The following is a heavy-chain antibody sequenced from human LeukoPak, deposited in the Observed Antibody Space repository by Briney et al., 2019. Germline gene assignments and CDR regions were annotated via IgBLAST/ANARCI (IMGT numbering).Heavy chain of an antibody. Sequence: ASVKVSCKASGYSFPGYGFTWVRQAPGQGLDWMGWISGYNGNTNYVQKFQGRFTMTTDPSTSTAYMELWSLRSDDTAVYYCARRTYYNDSGSYPRPGEDWFDPWGQGTLVTVSS. CDR2: ISGYNGNT. D-gene: IGHD3-10*01. CDR3: ARRTYYNDSGSYPRPGEDWFDP. CDR1: GYSFPGYG. J-gene: IGHJ5*02. V-gene: IGHV1-18*01.